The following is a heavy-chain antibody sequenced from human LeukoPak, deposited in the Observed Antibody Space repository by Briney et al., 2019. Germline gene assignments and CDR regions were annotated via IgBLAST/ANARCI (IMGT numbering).Heavy chain of an antibody. J-gene: IGHJ5*02. D-gene: IGHD3-10*01. Sequence: PSETLSLTCTVSGGSISSYYWSWIRQPPGKGLEWIGYIYYSGSTNYNPSLKSRVTISVDTSKNQFSLKLSSVTAADTAVYYCARGPRITMVRGVRFDPWGQGTLVTVSS. CDR2: IYYSGST. V-gene: IGHV4-59*12. CDR1: GGSISSYY. CDR3: ARGPRITMVRGVRFDP.